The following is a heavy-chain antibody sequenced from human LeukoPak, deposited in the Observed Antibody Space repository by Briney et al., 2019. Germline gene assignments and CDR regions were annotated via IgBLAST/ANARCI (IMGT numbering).Heavy chain of an antibody. D-gene: IGHD6-13*01. Sequence: SETLSLTCAVYGGSFSGYYWSWIRQPPGKGLEWIGEINHSGSTNYNTSLKSRVTIPVDTSKNQFSLKLSSVTAADTAVYYCARGSQQLDYYGMDVLLQGATVAVPS. V-gene: IGHV4-34*01. CDR2: INHSGST. CDR3: ARGSQQLDYYGMDV. J-gene: IGHJ6*02. CDR1: GGSFSGYY.